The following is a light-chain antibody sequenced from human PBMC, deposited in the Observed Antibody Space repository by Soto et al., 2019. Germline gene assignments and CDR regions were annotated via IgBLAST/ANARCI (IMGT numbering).Light chain of an antibody. J-gene: IGKJ4*01. V-gene: IGKV3-11*01. CDR2: DAS. CDR3: QQRSNWPRT. Sequence: EIVLTQSPGTLSLSPVEIVNLSFMVSQSVDSNFAWYQQRPGQAPRLLIYDASNRATGIPARFSGSGSGTDFTLTISSLEPEDFAVYYCQQRSNWPRTFGGGTKVDIK. CDR1: QSVDSN.